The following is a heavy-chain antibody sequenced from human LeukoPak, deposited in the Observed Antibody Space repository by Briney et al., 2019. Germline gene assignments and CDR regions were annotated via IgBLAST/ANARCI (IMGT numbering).Heavy chain of an antibody. CDR2: INTDGSST. V-gene: IGHV3-74*01. CDR1: GFTFSSYW. D-gene: IGHD3-3*01. CDR3: ASAYYDFWRGTGPCDY. J-gene: IGHJ4*02. Sequence: GGSLRLSCAASGFTFSSYWMHWVRQAPGKGLVWVSRINTDGSSTSYADSVKGRFTISRDNAKNTLYLQMNSLRAEDTAVYYCASAYYDFWRGTGPCDYWGQGTLVTVSS.